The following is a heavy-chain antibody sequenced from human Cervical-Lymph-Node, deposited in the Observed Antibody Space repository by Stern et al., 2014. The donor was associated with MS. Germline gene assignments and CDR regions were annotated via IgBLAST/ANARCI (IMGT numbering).Heavy chain of an antibody. D-gene: IGHD6-19*01. V-gene: IGHV4-59*08. Sequence: VQLVESGPTLVKPSETLSLTCTVSGDSIKNYYWSWIRQPPGKGLEWIGYIYYSGSTDYHPSLKSRVSISLDTSQNPFSLYLLSVTAADTAVYYCARHWLPPYFDYWGQGTLVTVSS. CDR1: GDSIKNYY. CDR2: IYYSGST. J-gene: IGHJ4*02. CDR3: ARHWLPPYFDY.